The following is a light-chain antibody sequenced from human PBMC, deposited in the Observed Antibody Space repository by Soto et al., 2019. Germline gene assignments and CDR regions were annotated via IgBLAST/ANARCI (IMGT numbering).Light chain of an antibody. J-gene: IGLJ2*01. V-gene: IGLV3-21*04. CDR2: YDS. CDR3: QVWDSSSDDPVV. Sequence: SYELTQPPSVSVAPGKTARITCGGNNIGSKSVHWYQQKPGQAPVLVIYYDSDRPSGIPERFSGSNSGNTATLTIGRVEAGDEADYYCQVWDSSSDDPVVFGGGTKLTVL. CDR1: NIGSKS.